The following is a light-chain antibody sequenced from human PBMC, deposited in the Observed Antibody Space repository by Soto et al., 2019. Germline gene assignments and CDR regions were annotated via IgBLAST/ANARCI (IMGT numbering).Light chain of an antibody. CDR3: SSYAGRVV. CDR2: EVS. J-gene: IGLJ2*01. Sequence: QSALTQPPSASGSPGQSVTISCTGTSSDVGGYNYVSWYQQHPGKAPKLMIYEVSKRPSGVPDRFSGSKSGNPASLTVSGLQAEDEADYYCSSYAGRVVFGGGTKLTVL. CDR1: SSDVGGYNY. V-gene: IGLV2-8*01.